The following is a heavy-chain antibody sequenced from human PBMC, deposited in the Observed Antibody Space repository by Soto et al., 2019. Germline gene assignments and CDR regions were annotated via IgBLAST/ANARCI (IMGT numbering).Heavy chain of an antibody. CDR3: ARRSSSYSSPSES. V-gene: IGHV3-30-3*01. J-gene: IGHJ4*02. D-gene: IGHD6-13*01. Sequence: GGSLRLSFAGSGFTFSGYAMHWVRQAPGKGLEWVAVISYDGSNKYYADSVKGRFTISRDNSKNTLYLQMNSLRAEDTAVYYCARRSSSYSSPSESWGQGTLVTVSS. CDR1: GFTFSGYA. CDR2: ISYDGSNK.